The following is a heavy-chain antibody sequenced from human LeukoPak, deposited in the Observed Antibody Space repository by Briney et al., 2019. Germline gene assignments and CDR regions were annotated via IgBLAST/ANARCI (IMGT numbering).Heavy chain of an antibody. V-gene: IGHV1-18*01. CDR2: ISAYNGNT. J-gene: IGHJ5*02. Sequence: EWMGWISAYNGNTNYAQKLQGRVTMTTDTSTSTAYMELRSLRSDDTAVYYCARDRESWFDPWGQGTLVTVSS. CDR3: ARDRESWFDP.